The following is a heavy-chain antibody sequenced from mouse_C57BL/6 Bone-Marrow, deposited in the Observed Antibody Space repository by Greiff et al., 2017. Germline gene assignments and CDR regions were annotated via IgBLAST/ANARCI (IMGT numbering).Heavy chain of an antibody. J-gene: IGHJ3*01. Sequence: DVMLVESGGGLVQSGRSLRLSCATSGFTFSDFYMEWVRQAPGKGLEWIAASRNKANDYTTEYSASVKGRFIVSRDTSQSILYLQMNALRAEDTAIYYCARTYGYVPFAYWGQGTLVTVSA. CDR3: ARTYGYVPFAY. V-gene: IGHV7-1*01. D-gene: IGHD2-2*01. CDR2: SRNKANDYTT. CDR1: GFTFSDFY.